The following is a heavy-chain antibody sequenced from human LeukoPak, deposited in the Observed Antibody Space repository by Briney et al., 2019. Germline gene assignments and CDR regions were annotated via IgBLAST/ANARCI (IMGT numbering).Heavy chain of an antibody. D-gene: IGHD3-10*01. V-gene: IGHV4-61*01. CDR3: ARGGSYHYGSGSYSRSLFDY. J-gene: IGHJ4*02. CDR2: IYYSGST. CDR1: GGSVSSGSYY. Sequence: SETLSLTCTVSGGSVSSGSYYWSWIRQPPGKGLEWIGYIYYSGSTNYNPSLKSRVTISVDTSKNQFSLKLSSVTAADTAVYYCARGGSYHYGSGSYSRSLFDYWGQGTLVTVSS.